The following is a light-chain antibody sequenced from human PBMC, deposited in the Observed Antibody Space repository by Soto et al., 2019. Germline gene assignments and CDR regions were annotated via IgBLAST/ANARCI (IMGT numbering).Light chain of an antibody. CDR2: DAS. J-gene: IGKJ1*01. V-gene: IGKV3-15*01. Sequence: EIVMTQSPATLSVSPGERATLSCRASQSVSSNLAWYQQKPGQAPRLLIFDASTWATGIPARFSGSGSGTEFTLTITSLQSEDFAVYYCQQYNAWPRTFGQGTKVEIK. CDR3: QQYNAWPRT. CDR1: QSVSSN.